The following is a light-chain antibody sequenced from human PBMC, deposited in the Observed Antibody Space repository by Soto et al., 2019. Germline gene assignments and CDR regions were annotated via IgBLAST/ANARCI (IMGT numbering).Light chain of an antibody. J-gene: IGKJ1*01. Sequence: ELVMTQSPATLSVSPGERATLSCRASQNMRSNLAWYQQKPGQAPRLLIYGASTRATGIPARFSGSGSGTEFTLTITSLQSEDFAVYYCQQYDNWPRTFGQGTKVDIK. CDR1: QNMRSN. CDR3: QQYDNWPRT. CDR2: GAS. V-gene: IGKV3-15*01.